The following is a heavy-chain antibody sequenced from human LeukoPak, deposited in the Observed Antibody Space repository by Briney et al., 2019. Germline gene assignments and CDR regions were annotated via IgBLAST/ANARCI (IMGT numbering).Heavy chain of an antibody. Sequence: GRSLRLSCAASGFTFSSYGMHWVRQAPGKGLEWVAVIWYDGSDEYYTDSVKGRFTIFRDNSKNTLYLQMNSLRAEDTAIYYCARAGGSGRNYGIYWGQGTLVTVSS. J-gene: IGHJ4*02. V-gene: IGHV3-33*01. D-gene: IGHD1-26*01. CDR2: IWYDGSDE. CDR1: GFTFSSYG. CDR3: ARAGGSGRNYGIY.